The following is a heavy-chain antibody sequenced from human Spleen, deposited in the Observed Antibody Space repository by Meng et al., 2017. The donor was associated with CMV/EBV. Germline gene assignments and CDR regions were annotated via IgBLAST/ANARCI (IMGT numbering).Heavy chain of an antibody. CDR1: GGNLNTYT. Sequence: VSCKASGGNLNTYTINWVRQAPGQGLEWMGRFIPIFGTTNYAPKFQGRATLSTDESTSTMYMELNSLKSQDTAIYYCASEELELGTSWGQGTLVTVSS. D-gene: IGHD1-7*01. CDR3: ASEELELGTS. V-gene: IGHV1-69*05. J-gene: IGHJ5*02. CDR2: FIPIFGTT.